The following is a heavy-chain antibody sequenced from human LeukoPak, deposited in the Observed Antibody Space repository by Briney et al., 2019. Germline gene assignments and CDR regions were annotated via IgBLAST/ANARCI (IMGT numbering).Heavy chain of an antibody. CDR3: AGDGSFDY. CDR2: ISYDGSNK. V-gene: IGHV3-30-3*01. CDR1: GFTFSSYA. J-gene: IGHJ4*02. Sequence: PGGSLRLSCAASGFTFSSYAMHWVRQAPGKGLEWVAVISYDGSNKYYADSVKGRFTISRDNSKNTLYLQMNSLRAEDTAVYYCAGDGSFDYWGQGTLVTVSS. D-gene: IGHD1-26*01.